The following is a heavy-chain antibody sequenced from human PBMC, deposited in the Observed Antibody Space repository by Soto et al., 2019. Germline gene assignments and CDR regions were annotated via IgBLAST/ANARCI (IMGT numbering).Heavy chain of an antibody. CDR2: IYTSGST. V-gene: IGHV4-4*07. D-gene: IGHD2-15*01. CDR1: IGSISRYY. CDR3: ARGYCSGGSCYAVGYYGMDV. Sequence: SQTLSLTWTVSIGSISRYYWSWIRHPAGKGLEWIGRIYTSGSTNYNPSLRSRVTMSVDTSKNQFSLKLSSVTAADTAVYYCARGYCSGGSCYAVGYYGMDVWGQGTTVTVSS. J-gene: IGHJ6*02.